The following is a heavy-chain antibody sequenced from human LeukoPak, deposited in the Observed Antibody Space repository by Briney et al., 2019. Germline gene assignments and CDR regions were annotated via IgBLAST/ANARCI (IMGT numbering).Heavy chain of an antibody. CDR2: ISYDGSNK. CDR1: GFTFSSYA. CDR3: ARGDFRGERDY. Sequence: PGGSLRLSCAASGFTFSSYAMHWVRQAPGKGLEWVAVISYDGSNKYYADSVKGRFTISRDNSKNTLYLQMNSLRAEDTAVYYYARGDFRGERDYWGQGTLVTVSS. V-gene: IGHV3-30-3*01. D-gene: IGHD3-10*01. J-gene: IGHJ4*02.